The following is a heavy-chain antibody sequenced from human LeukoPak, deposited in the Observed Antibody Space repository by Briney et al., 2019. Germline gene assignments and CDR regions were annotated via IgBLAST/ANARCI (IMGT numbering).Heavy chain of an antibody. D-gene: IGHD2-15*01. Sequence: PGGSLRLSCAASGFTFSSYGMHWVRQAPGKGLEWVAFIRYDGSNKYYADSVKGRFTISRDNSKNTLYLQMNNLRAEDTAVYYCAKGGYCSGGTCYDYYYFDYWGQGTLVTVSS. V-gene: IGHV3-30*02. J-gene: IGHJ4*02. CDR2: IRYDGSNK. CDR3: AKGGYCSGGTCYDYYYFDY. CDR1: GFTFSSYG.